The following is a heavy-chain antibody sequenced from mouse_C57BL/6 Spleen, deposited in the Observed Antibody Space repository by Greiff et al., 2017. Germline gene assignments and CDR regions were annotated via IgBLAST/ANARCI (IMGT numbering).Heavy chain of an antibody. J-gene: IGHJ4*01. D-gene: IGHD1-1*01. CDR1: GFTFSDYG. CDR3: ARDYYGSSGFYAMDY. CDR2: ISSGSSTI. Sequence: EVHLVESGGGLVKPGGSLKLSCAASGFTFSDYGMHWVRQAPEKGLEWVAYISSGSSTIYYADTVKGRFTISRDNAKNTLFLQMTSLRSEDTAMYYCARDYYGSSGFYAMDYWGQGTSVTVSS. V-gene: IGHV5-17*01.